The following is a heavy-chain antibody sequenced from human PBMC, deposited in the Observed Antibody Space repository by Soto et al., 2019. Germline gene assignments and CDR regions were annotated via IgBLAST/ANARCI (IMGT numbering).Heavy chain of an antibody. V-gene: IGHV4-30-4*01. CDR1: GGSISSGDYY. D-gene: IGHD3-10*01. CDR2: IYYSGST. CDR3: ARDPFPRDYGMDV. Sequence: SETLSPTCTVSGGSISSGDYYWSWIRQPPGKGLEWIGYIYYSGSTYYNPSLKSRVTISVDTSKNQFALKLSAVTAAGTAVYYCARDPFPRDYGMDVWGQGTTVTVSS. J-gene: IGHJ6*02.